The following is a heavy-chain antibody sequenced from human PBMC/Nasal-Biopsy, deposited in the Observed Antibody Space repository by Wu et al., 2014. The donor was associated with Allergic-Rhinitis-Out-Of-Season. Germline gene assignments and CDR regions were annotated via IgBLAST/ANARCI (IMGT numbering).Heavy chain of an antibody. CDR3: ARWALAHGDYARSGFDP. J-gene: IGHJ5*02. CDR1: GFTFSSYG. CDR2: IWYDGSNK. Sequence: LRLSCAASGFTFSSYGMHWVRQAPGKGLEWVAVIWYDGSNKFYADSVKGRFTISRDNSKNTLYLQMNSLRAEDTAVYYCARWALAHGDYARSGFDPWGQGTLVTVSS. V-gene: IGHV3-33*01. D-gene: IGHD4-17*01.